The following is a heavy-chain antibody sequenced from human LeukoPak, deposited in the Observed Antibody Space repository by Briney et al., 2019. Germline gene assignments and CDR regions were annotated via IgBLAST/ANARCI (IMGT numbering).Heavy chain of an antibody. CDR1: GGSISSYY. V-gene: IGHV4-59*01. J-gene: IGHJ4*02. CDR3: ATGGGYGVPTYFDY. Sequence: PSETLSLTCTVSGGSISSYYWSWIRQPPGKGLEWIGYIYYSGSTNYNPSLKSRVTISVDTSKNQFSLKLSSVTAADTAVYYCATGGGYGVPTYFDYWGQGTLVTVSS. CDR2: IYYSGST. D-gene: IGHD4-17*01.